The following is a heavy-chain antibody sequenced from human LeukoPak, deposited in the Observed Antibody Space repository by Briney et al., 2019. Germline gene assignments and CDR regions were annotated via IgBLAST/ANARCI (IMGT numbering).Heavy chain of an antibody. CDR2: IYYSGST. CDR3: ARLGYSYGLALGV. J-gene: IGHJ6*04. CDR1: GGSISNNNYY. Sequence: SETLSLTCTVSGGSISNNNYYWGWIRQPPGKGLEWIGRIYYSGSTYYNPSLTSLKSRVTISVDTSKNQFSLKLSSVTAADTAVYYCARLGYSYGLALGVWGKGTTVTISS. D-gene: IGHD5-18*01. V-gene: IGHV4-39*07.